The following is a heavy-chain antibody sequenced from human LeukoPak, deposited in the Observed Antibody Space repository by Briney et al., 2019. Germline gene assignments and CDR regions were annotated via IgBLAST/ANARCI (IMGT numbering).Heavy chain of an antibody. CDR2: IYYSGST. D-gene: IGHD3-9*01. CDR3: ARGVRYFDWLLPYYFDY. Sequence: SETLSLTCTVSGGSISSYYWSWIRQPPGKGLEWIGYIYYSGSTNYNPSLKSRVTISVDTSKIQFSLKLSSVTAADTAVYYCARGVRYFDWLLPYYFDYWGQGTLVTVSS. V-gene: IGHV4-59*01. J-gene: IGHJ4*02. CDR1: GGSISSYY.